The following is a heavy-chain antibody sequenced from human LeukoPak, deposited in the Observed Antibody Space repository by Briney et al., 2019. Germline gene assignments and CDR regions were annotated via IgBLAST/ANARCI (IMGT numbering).Heavy chain of an antibody. V-gene: IGHV4-4*07. CDR3: ARAGRYVWGSYLFDY. Sequence: PSETLSLTCTVSGGSISSYYWSWIRQPAGKGLEWIGRIYTSGSTNYNPSLKSRVTMSVGTSKNQFSLKLSSVTAADTAVYYCARAGRYVWGSYLFDYWGQGTLVTVSS. J-gene: IGHJ4*02. CDR2: IYTSGST. CDR1: GGSISSYY. D-gene: IGHD3-16*01.